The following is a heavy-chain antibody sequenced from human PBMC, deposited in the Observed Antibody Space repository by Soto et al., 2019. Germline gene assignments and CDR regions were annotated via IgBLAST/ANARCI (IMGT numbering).Heavy chain of an antibody. Sequence: GGSLRLSCAASGFTFSSYGMHWVRQAPGKGLEWVAVISYDGSNKYYADSVKGRFTISRDNSKNTLYLQMNSLRAEDTAVYYCAKEEWIQLRNQDYWGQGTLVTVSS. CDR1: GFTFSSYG. J-gene: IGHJ4*02. CDR3: AKEEWIQLRNQDY. D-gene: IGHD5-18*01. V-gene: IGHV3-30*18. CDR2: ISYDGSNK.